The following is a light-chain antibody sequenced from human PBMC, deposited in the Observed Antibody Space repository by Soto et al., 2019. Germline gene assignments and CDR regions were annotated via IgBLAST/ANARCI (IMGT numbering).Light chain of an antibody. J-gene: IGKJ1*01. Sequence: DIQMTQSPSSLSASVGDRVTITCRGSQGISSWLAWYQQKPGKAPRLLIYKASSLASGVPARFSGSGSGTEFTLTISSLQPDDCATYYGQQDKTYGQGTRVEIK. CDR3: QQDKT. CDR1: QGISSW. V-gene: IGKV1-5*03. CDR2: KAS.